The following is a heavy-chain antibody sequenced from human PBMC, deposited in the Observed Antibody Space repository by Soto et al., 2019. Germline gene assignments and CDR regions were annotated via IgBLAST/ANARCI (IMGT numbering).Heavy chain of an antibody. V-gene: IGHV5-51*03. D-gene: IGHD3-3*01. CDR2: IYPGDSDT. CDR1: GYSFTSYW. Sequence: PGESLKISCKVSGYSFTSYWIGWVRQMPGKGLEWMGIIYPGDSDTRYSPSFQGQVTISADKSISTAYLQWSSLKASDTAMYYCARRSGGTGITIFGVVMRKDYYYYYGMDVWGQGTTVTVSS. CDR3: ARRSGGTGITIFGVVMRKDYYYYYGMDV. J-gene: IGHJ6*02.